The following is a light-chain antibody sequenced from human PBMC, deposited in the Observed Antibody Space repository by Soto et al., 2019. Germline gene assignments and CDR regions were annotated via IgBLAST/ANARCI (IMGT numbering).Light chain of an antibody. CDR1: SWHSRYA. J-gene: IGLJ2*01. CDR2: LYSDGSH. V-gene: IGLV4-69*01. CDR3: QTWGAGFVV. Sequence: QAVLTQSPSASAPLGASFKLTCTLSSWHSRYAIAWHQQQPEKGPRYLMKLYSDGSHTKGDGIPDRFSGSSSGAERYLTISSLQSEDEADYYCQTWGAGFVVFGGGTKLTVL.